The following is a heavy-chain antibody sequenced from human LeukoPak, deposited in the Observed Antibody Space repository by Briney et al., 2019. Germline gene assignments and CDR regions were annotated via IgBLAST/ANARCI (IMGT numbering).Heavy chain of an antibody. V-gene: IGHV4-59*12. J-gene: IGHJ4*02. D-gene: IGHD6-19*01. CDR3: ARDLAGDLGY. Sequence: KPSETLSLTCSVSGGSMNSYYWSWIRQSPGKGLEWIGYIYYSGSTNYNPSLKSRVTMSVDTSKNQFSLKISSVTAADTAVYYCARDLAGDLGYWGQGTLVTVSS. CDR2: IYYSGST. CDR1: GGSMNSYY.